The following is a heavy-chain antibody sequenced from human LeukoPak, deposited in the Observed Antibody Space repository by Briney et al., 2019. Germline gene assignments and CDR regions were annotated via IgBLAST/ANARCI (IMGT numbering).Heavy chain of an antibody. D-gene: IGHD1-1*01. J-gene: IGHJ4*02. CDR2: ISRDGTT. Sequence: GGSLRLSCAASGFTFSKYDMYWIRQAPGKGLECVSVISRDGTTYYADSVKGRFTISRDNAKNSLYLQMNSLRVEDTAVYYCASLNNDDYWGQGTLVTVPS. CDR3: ASLNNDDY. CDR1: GFTFSKYD. V-gene: IGHV3-69-1*01.